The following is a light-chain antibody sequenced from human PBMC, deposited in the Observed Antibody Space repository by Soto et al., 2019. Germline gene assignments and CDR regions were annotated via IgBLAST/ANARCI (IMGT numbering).Light chain of an antibody. CDR2: WAS. CDR3: QQYYSTPPYT. J-gene: IGKJ2*01. CDR1: QSVLYSSNNKNY. Sequence: IVMTQSPDSLAVSLGERATINCKSSQSVLYSSNNKNYLPGYQQKPGQPPRLLIYWASTRESGVPDRFSGGGYGTDFTLTISSLQAEDVAVYYCQQYYSTPPYTFGQGTKLEIK. V-gene: IGKV4-1*01.